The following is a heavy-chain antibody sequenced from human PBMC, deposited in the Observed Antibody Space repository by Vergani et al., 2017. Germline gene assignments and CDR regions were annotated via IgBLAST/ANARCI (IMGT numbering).Heavy chain of an antibody. Sequence: QVQLVQSGAEVKKPGASVKVSCKASGYTFTSYGISWVRQAPGQGLAWMGWISAYNCNTKYAQKLQGRVTMTTDTSTSTAYMELRSLRSDDTAVYYCSRDIPGTTVTTGAFDYWGQGTLVTVSS. CDR1: GYTFTSYG. D-gene: IGHD4-17*01. CDR3: SRDIPGTTVTTGAFDY. V-gene: IGHV1-18*04. J-gene: IGHJ4*02. CDR2: ISAYNCNT.